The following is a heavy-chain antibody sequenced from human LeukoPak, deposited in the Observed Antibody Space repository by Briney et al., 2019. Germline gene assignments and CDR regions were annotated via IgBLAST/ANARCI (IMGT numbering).Heavy chain of an antibody. CDR2: INPNSGGT. Sequence: ASVKVSCKASGYIFTAYHMHWVRQAPGQGLEWMGWINPNSGGTNYAPKFQGRVTMTRDTSFTTAYMELTRLTPDDTAVYYCARQDRVSPTFPNNWFDPWGQGTLVTVSS. CDR1: GYIFTAYH. J-gene: IGHJ5*02. CDR3: ARQDRVSPTFPNNWFDP. V-gene: IGHV1-2*02. D-gene: IGHD2-8*01.